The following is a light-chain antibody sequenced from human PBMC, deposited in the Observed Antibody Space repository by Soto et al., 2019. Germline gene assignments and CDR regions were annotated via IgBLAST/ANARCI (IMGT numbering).Light chain of an antibody. CDR3: AAWDDSLNAVV. CDR1: SSNIGRNT. Sequence: QSVLTQPPSASGTPGQRVTISCSGSSSNIGRNTVNWYQQLPGTAPKVLIYSNNQRPSGVPDRLSGSKSGTSASLAFSGLQSEDEADYYCAAWDDSLNAVVFGGGTKVTVL. J-gene: IGLJ2*01. V-gene: IGLV1-44*01. CDR2: SNN.